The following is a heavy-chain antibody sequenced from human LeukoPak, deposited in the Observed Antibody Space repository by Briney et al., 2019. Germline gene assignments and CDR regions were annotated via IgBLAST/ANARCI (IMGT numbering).Heavy chain of an antibody. CDR2: IAYDGSNT. CDR1: GFTFSSYA. D-gene: IGHD3-10*01. V-gene: IGHV3-30*01. CDR3: ARDGLLWFGEFYDY. J-gene: IGHJ4*02. Sequence: PGGSLRLSCAASGFTFSSYAMSWVRQAPGKGLEWVSVIAYDGSNTYYADSVKGRFTISRDNSKNTLYLQMNSLRAEDTAVYYCARDGLLWFGEFYDYWGQGTLVTVSS.